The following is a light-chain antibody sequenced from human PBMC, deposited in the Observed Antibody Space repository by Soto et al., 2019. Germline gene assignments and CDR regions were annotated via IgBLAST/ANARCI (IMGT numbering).Light chain of an antibody. J-gene: IGKJ4*01. Sequence: DIQLTQSPSTLSASVGDRVTITCLASQSISIRLAWYQQTPGKAPQLLIYEASTLPSGVPSRSSGSGSGTDFTFTISSLQPEDIATYYCQQYDNLPLTFGGGTKGDNK. CDR2: EAS. CDR1: QSISIR. V-gene: IGKV1-5*01. CDR3: QQYDNLPLT.